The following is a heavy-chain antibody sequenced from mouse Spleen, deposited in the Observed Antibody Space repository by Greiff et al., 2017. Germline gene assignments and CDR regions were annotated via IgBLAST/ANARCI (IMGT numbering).Heavy chain of an antibody. CDR1: GYTFTDYN. D-gene: IGHD1-1*01. Sequence: VQLQQSGPELVKPGASVKMSCKASGYTFTDYNMHWVKQSHGKSLEWIGYINPNNGGTSYNQKFKGKATLTVNKSSSTAYMELRSLTSEDSAVYYCAPLLRYPAWFAYWGQGTLVTVSA. CDR2: INPNNGGT. V-gene: IGHV1-22*01. CDR3: APLLRYPAWFAY. J-gene: IGHJ3*01.